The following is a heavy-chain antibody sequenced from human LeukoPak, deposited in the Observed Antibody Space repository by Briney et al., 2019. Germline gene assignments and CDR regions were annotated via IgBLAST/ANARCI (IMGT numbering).Heavy chain of an antibody. Sequence: GGSLRLSCAASGFNFSIYSMNWVRQAPGKGLEWVSYITRSSTTIYYADSVKGRFTISRDNAKNSLYLQMNSLRVEDTAVYYCARDRRNTGSFFDYWGQGTLVTVSS. V-gene: IGHV3-48*01. CDR2: ITRSSTTI. CDR1: GFNFSIYS. CDR3: ARDRRNTGSFFDY. D-gene: IGHD1-26*01. J-gene: IGHJ4*02.